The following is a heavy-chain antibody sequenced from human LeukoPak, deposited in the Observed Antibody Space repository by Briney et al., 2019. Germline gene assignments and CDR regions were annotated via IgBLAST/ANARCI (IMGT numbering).Heavy chain of an antibody. CDR2: IWYDGSNK. J-gene: IGHJ4*02. CDR1: GFTFSSYG. V-gene: IGHV3-33*06. CDR3: AKHAYGSGKQAIDY. Sequence: GGSLRLSXAASGFTFSSYGMHWVRQAPGKGLEWVAVIWYDGSNKYYADSVKGRFTISRDNSKNTLYRQMNSLRAEDTAVYYCAKHAYGSGKQAIDYWGQGTLVTVSS. D-gene: IGHD3-10*01.